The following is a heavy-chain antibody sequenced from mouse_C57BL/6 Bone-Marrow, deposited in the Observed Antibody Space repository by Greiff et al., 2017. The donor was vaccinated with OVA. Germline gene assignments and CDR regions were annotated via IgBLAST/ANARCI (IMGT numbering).Heavy chain of an antibody. V-gene: IGHV1-55*01. D-gene: IGHD1-1*01. CDR1: GYTFTSYW. Sequence: QVQLQQPGAELVKPGASVKMSCKASGYTFTSYWITWVKQRPGQGLEWIGDLYPGSGSTNYNEKFKSKATLTVDTSSSTAYMQLSSLTSEDSAVYYCASITTVVATDYWGQGTTLTVSS. CDR3: ASITTVVATDY. J-gene: IGHJ2*01. CDR2: LYPGSGST.